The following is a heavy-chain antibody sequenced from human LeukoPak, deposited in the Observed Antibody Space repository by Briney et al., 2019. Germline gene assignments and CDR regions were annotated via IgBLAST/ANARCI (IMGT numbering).Heavy chain of an antibody. J-gene: IGHJ4*02. D-gene: IGHD3-3*01. CDR3: ARGGVVTRFFDF. V-gene: IGHV3-53*01. CDR2: IYTGGNT. CDR1: GFTVSSNY. Sequence: GGSLRLSCAASGFTVSSNYMSWVRQAPGKGLECVSVIYTGGNTCYADSVKGRFIISRDTSKNTLYLQMNSLRAEDTAVYYCARGGVVTRFFDFWGQGALVTVSS.